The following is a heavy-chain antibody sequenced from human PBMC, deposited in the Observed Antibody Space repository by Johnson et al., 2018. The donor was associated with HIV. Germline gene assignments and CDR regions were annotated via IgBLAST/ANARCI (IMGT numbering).Heavy chain of an antibody. J-gene: IGHJ3*02. Sequence: QVQLVESGGGVVQPGRSLRLSCAASGFTFSSYGLSWVRQAPGKGLEWVAVISYDGSNKYYADSVKGRFTISRDNSKNTLYLQMNSLRAEDTAVYYCARDLSEGELGHAFDIWGQGTMVTVSS. CDR3: ARDLSEGELGHAFDI. CDR2: ISYDGSNK. D-gene: IGHD1-26*01. CDR1: GFTFSSYG. V-gene: IGHV3-30*03.